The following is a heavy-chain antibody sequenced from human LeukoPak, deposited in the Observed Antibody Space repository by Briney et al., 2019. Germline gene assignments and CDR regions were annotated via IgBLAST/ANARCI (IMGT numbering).Heavy chain of an antibody. CDR2: INPNSGGT. V-gene: IGHV1-2*06. CDR3: AIVGATVGWFDP. J-gene: IGHJ5*02. CDR1: GYTFTGYY. D-gene: IGHD1-26*01. Sequence: ASVKVSCKASGYTFTGYYMHWVRQAPGQGLEWMGRINPNSGGTNYAQKFQGRVTMTRDTSISTAYMELSRLRSDDTAVYYRAIVGATVGWFDPWGQGTLVTVSS.